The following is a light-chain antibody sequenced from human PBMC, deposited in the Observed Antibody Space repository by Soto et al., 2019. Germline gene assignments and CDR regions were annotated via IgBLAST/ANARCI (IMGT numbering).Light chain of an antibody. V-gene: IGKV3-11*01. CDR3: QYRGIWPPGAT. Sequence: EIVLTQSPVTLSLSPGERATLSCRASQSINNYLAWYQQKPGQPPRLLIYDASNRATAIPVRFSGSGSGTDFTLTISSLEPEDSAVYCQYRGIWPPGATFGGGTKVEIK. CDR1: QSINNY. J-gene: IGKJ4*01. CDR2: DAS.